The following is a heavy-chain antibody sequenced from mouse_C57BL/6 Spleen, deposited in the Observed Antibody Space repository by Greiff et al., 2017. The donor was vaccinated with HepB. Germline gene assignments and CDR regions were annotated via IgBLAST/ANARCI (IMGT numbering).Heavy chain of an antibody. CDR2: INPGSGGT. V-gene: IGHV1-54*01. J-gene: IGHJ1*03. Sequence: VQLQESGAELVRPGTSVKVSCKASGYAFTNYLIEWVKQRPGQGLEWIGVINPGSGGTNYNEKFKGKATLTADKSSSTAYMQLSSLTSEDSAVYFCARNLYYSNYDWYFDVWGTGTTVTVSS. D-gene: IGHD2-5*01. CDR1: GYAFTNYL. CDR3: ARNLYYSNYDWYFDV.